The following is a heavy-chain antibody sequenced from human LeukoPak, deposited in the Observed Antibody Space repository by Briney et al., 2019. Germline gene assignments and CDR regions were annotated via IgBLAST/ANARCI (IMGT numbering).Heavy chain of an antibody. CDR3: ARETPYGSGSYPFDY. J-gene: IGHJ4*02. Sequence: PSETLSLTCTVSGGSIGSYYWNWIRQPPGKGLEWIGYIYNSGGTNNNPSLKSRVTISVDTSKKQFSLKLSSVTAADTAVYYCARETPYGSGSYPFDYWGQGILVTVSS. CDR2: IYNSGGT. CDR1: GGSIGSYY. D-gene: IGHD3-10*01. V-gene: IGHV4-59*01.